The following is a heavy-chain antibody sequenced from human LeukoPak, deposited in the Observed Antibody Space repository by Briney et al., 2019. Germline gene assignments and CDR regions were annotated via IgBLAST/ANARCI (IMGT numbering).Heavy chain of an antibody. CDR3: AEGTAMVYDAFDI. CDR1: GGTFSSYA. V-gene: IGHV1-69*04. Sequence: RASVKVSCKASGGTFSSYAISWVRQAPGQGLEWMGRIIPIFGIANYAQKFQGRVTFTADKSTSTAYMELSSLRSEDTAVYYCAEGTAMVYDAFDIWGQGTMVTVSS. J-gene: IGHJ3*02. D-gene: IGHD5-18*01. CDR2: IIPIFGIA.